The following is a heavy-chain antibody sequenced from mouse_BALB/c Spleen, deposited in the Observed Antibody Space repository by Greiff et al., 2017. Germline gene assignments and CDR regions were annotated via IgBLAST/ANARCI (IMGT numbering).Heavy chain of an antibody. D-gene: IGHD2-1*01. CDR2: ISDGGSYT. CDR3: AREGGNHAMDY. V-gene: IGHV5-4*02. CDR1: GFTFSDYY. J-gene: IGHJ4*01. Sequence: EVHLVESGGGLVKPGGSLKLSCAASGFTFSDYYMYWVRQTPEKRLEWVATISDGGSYTYYPDSVKGRFTISRDNAKNNLYLQMSSLKSEDTAMYYCAREGGNHAMDYWGQGTSVTVSS.